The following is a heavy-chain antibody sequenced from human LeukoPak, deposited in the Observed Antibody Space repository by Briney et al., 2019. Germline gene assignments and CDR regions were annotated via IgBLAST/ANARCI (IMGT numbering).Heavy chain of an antibody. Sequence: PGGSLSLSCAASGFTFDDYAMHWVRQAPGKGLEWVSGITWNRDDIGYGDSVKGRFTISRDNVKSALYLQMTSLRPEDTALYYCAKDLGSAITSALVLDVWGQGTTVIVSS. CDR3: AKDLGSAITSALVLDV. CDR2: ITWNRDDI. J-gene: IGHJ6*02. CDR1: GFTFDDYA. V-gene: IGHV3-9*01. D-gene: IGHD2-15*01.